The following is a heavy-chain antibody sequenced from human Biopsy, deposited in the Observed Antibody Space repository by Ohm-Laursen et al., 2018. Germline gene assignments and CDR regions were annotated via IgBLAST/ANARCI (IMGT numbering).Heavy chain of an antibody. CDR3: AKDRYPGKYYYYYGMDV. D-gene: IGHD1-14*01. CDR2: ISWNSGSV. V-gene: IGHV3-9*01. CDR1: GFTFENYA. J-gene: IGHJ6*02. Sequence: SLRLSCAASGFTFENYAMNWVRQAPGKGLEWVSGISWNSGSVVYADSVKGRFTISRDNAKNSLYLQMNSLRAEDTALYYCAKDRYPGKYYYYYGMDVWGQGTTVSVSS.